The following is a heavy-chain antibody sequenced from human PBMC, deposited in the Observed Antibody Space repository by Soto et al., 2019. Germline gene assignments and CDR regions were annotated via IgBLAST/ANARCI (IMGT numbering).Heavy chain of an antibody. CDR1: GYTFNDYF. Sequence: QVQLVQSGAEVKKPGASVNVSCRASGYTFNDYFLHWVRQAPGQGLEWMGRINPNSGSTHFAEKFEGLVTMTRDASITTVYLVINRLRSDDTAVYYCARVTATSPDAWLDPWGQGTLVTVSS. V-gene: IGHV1-2*04. CDR2: INPNSGST. J-gene: IGHJ5*02. CDR3: ARVTATSPDAWLDP. D-gene: IGHD4-4*01.